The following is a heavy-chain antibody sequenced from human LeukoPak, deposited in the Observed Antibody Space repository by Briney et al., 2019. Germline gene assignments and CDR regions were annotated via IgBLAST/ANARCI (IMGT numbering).Heavy chain of an antibody. D-gene: IGHD3-3*01. CDR3: ARSYDFWTPADY. Sequence: SETLSLTCTVSGGSISSYYWSWIRQPPGKGLEWIGSIYYSGSTYYNPSLKSRVTISVDTSKNQFSLKLSSVTAADTAVYYWARSYDFWTPADYWGQGTLVTVSS. CDR1: GGSISSYY. CDR2: IYYSGST. V-gene: IGHV4-59*05. J-gene: IGHJ4*02.